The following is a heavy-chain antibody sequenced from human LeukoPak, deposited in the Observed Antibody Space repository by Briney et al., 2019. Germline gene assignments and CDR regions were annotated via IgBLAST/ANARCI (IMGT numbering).Heavy chain of an antibody. V-gene: IGHV3-9*01. J-gene: IGHJ4*02. CDR3: AKGYSSGWTAGAYFDY. D-gene: IGHD6-19*01. Sequence: GGSLRLSCAASGFTFDDYAMHWVRQAPGKGLEWVSGISWNSGSIGYADSVKGRFTISRDNAKNSLYLQMNSLRAEDTALYYCAKGYSSGWTAGAYFDYWGQGTLVTVSS. CDR2: ISWNSGSI. CDR1: GFTFDDYA.